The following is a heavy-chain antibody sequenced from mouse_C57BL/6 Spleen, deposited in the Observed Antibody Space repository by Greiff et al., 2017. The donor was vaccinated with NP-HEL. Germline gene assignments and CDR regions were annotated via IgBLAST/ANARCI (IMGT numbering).Heavy chain of an antibody. CDR2: IDPSDSYT. Sequence: QVQLQQPGAELVMPGASVKLSCKASGYTFTSYWMHWVKQRPGQGLEWIGEIDPSDSYTNYNQKFKGKSTLTVDKSSSTAYMQLSSLTSEDSAVYYCARSGDSSGYVGFAYWGQGTLVTVSA. J-gene: IGHJ3*01. CDR3: ARSGDSSGYVGFAY. CDR1: GYTFTSYW. D-gene: IGHD3-2*02. V-gene: IGHV1-69*01.